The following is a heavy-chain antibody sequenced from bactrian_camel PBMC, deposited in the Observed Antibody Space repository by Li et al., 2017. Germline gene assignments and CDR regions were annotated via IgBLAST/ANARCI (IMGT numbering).Heavy chain of an antibody. J-gene: IGHJ7*01. CDR2: ITWGGDTT. V-gene: IGHV3S35*01. Sequence: VQLVESGGGLVQPGGSLRLSCAASGFTFSSYYMGWVRQAPGKGLEWVSYITWGGDTTYYVDLVKGRFTISRDSAKSTVYLQLNSLKTEDTAMYYCANGVRPFMSWYYGMDSWGNGTQVTVS. D-gene: IGHD1*01. CDR1: GFTFSSYY.